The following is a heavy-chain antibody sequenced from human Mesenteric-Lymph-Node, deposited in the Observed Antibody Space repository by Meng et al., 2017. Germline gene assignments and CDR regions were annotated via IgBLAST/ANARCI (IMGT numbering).Heavy chain of an antibody. J-gene: IGHJ4*02. D-gene: IGHD5-18*01. CDR3: AREVDVGEDQQLWPHYYFDY. CDR2: IIPIFGTA. V-gene: IGHV1-69*13. CDR1: GGTFSSYA. Sequence: SAKVSCKASGGTFSSYAISWVRQAPGQGLGWMGGIIPIFGTANYAQKFQGRVTITADESTSTAYTELSSLRSEDTAVYYCAREVDVGEDQQLWPHYYFDYWGQGTLVTVSS.